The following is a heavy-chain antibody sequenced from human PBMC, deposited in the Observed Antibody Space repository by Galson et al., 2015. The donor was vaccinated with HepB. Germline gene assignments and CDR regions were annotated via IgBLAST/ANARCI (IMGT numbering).Heavy chain of an antibody. CDR2: IGYRETYK. V-gene: IGHV3-21*01. CDR1: GFDFKTSG. CDR3: ARDASEWSRDY. J-gene: IGHJ4*02. D-gene: IGHD3-3*01. Sequence: SLRLSCAASGFDFKTSGMTWVRQAPGKGLEWVAVIGYRETYKHYADSVKGRFAISRDNAKNSVYLQMNRLRVEGTAIYYCARDASEWSRDYWGQGTLVAVSS.